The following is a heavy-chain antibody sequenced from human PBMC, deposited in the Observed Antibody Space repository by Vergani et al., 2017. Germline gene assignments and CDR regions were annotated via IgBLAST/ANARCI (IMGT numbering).Heavy chain of an antibody. CDR1: GFTFSSYE. CDR3: ASLYSSGWPVLDY. J-gene: IGHJ4*02. CDR2: ISSSGSTI. Sequence: EVQLVESGGGLVQPGGSLRLSCAASGFTFSSYEMNWVRQAPGKGLEWVSYISSSGSTIYYADSVKGRFTISRDNAKNSLYLQMNSLRAEDTAVYYCASLYSSGWPVLDYWGQGTLVTVSS. V-gene: IGHV3-48*03. D-gene: IGHD6-19*01.